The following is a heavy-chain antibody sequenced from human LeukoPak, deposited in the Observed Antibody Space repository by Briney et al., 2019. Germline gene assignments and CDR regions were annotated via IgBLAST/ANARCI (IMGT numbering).Heavy chain of an antibody. CDR2: IYYSGST. V-gene: IGHV4-59*08. J-gene: IGHJ4*02. CDR3: ARHGSSWYYFEY. Sequence: PSETLSLTCTVSGGFISSYYCSWVRQPPGKGLEWIGYIYYSGSTNYNPSLKSRVTISVDTSKNQFSLKLSSVTAADTAVYYCARHGSSWYYFEYWGQGTLVTVSS. CDR1: GGFISSYY. D-gene: IGHD6-13*01.